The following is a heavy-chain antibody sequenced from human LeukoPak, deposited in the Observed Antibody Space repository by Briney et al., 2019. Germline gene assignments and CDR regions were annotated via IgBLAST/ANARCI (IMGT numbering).Heavy chain of an antibody. CDR2: IYYTGST. J-gene: IGHJ5*02. CDR3: ARAYCSGGSAYPSRGWFAP. D-gene: IGHD2-15*01. CDR1: GGSISTYY. Sequence: SETLSLTCTVSGGSISTYYWTWIRQPPGKGLEWIGYIYYTGSTNYNPSLKSRVTILVDTSKNQFSLKLSSVTAADTAVYYCARAYCSGGSAYPSRGWFAPGGQGPLVTAPS. V-gene: IGHV4-59*01.